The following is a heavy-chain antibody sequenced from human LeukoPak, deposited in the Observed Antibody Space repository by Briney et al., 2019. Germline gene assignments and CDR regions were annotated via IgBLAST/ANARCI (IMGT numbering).Heavy chain of an antibody. D-gene: IGHD6-19*01. Sequence: ASVKVSCKASGYTFTSYYMHWVRQAPGQGLEWMGIINPSGGSTSYAQKFQGRVTMTRDTSTSTVYMELSSLSSEDTAAYYCARGGRERYSSGWTDAFDIWGQGTMVTVPS. CDR1: GYTFTSYY. J-gene: IGHJ3*02. V-gene: IGHV1-46*01. CDR2: INPSGGST. CDR3: ARGGRERYSSGWTDAFDI.